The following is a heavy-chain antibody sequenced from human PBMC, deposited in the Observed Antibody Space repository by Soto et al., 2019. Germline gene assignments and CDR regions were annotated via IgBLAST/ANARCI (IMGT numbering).Heavy chain of an antibody. D-gene: IGHD2-8*01. J-gene: IGHJ6*02. CDR1: GGTFSSYA. Sequence: SVKVSCKASGGTFSSYAISWVRQAPGQGLEWMGGIIPIFGTANYAQKFQGRVTITADESTSTAYMELSSLRSEDTAVYYCARELVLMVCETLHPYGMDVRGQGTTVTVSS. CDR2: IIPIFGTA. V-gene: IGHV1-69*13. CDR3: ARELVLMVCETLHPYGMDV.